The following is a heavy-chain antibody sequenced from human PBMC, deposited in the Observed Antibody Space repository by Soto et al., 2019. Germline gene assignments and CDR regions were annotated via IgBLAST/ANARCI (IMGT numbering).Heavy chain of an antibody. J-gene: IGHJ4*02. CDR1: GFTFSSYA. CDR2: ISSNRGST. V-gene: IGHV3-64D*06. D-gene: IGHD3-3*01. Sequence: GGSLRLSCSASGFTFSSYAMHWVRQAPGKGLEYVSAISSNRGSTYYADSVKGRFTISRDNSKNTLYLQMSSLRAEDTAVYYCVKTSAPLRFLEWPTRGHYFDYWGQGTLVTVSS. CDR3: VKTSAPLRFLEWPTRGHYFDY.